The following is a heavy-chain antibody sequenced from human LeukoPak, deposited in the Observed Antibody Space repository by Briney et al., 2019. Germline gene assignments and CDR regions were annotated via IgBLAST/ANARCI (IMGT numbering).Heavy chain of an antibody. J-gene: IGHJ4*02. Sequence: GGSLRLSCAASGFTFIGYGMNWVRQAPGKVLEWVSYISSNSRSIDYADSVKGRFTISRDNAKNSLYLQMNSLRAEDTAVYYCARGLRGSWQRDYWGQGTLVTVSS. CDR1: GFTFIGYG. D-gene: IGHD6-13*01. V-gene: IGHV3-48*04. CDR2: ISSNSRSI. CDR3: ARGLRGSWQRDY.